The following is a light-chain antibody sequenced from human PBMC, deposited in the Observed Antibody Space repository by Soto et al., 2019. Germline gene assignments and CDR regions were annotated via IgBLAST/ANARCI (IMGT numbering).Light chain of an antibody. CDR2: EVN. V-gene: IGLV2-8*01. Sequence: QSALTQPPSASGSPGQSVAISCSGSSSDVGAYNYVSWYQQHPGKAPELVIYEVNKRPSRVPGRFSGSKSGNTASLTISGLQAEDEADYYCQSYDSTLSDRYVFGTGTKVTVL. CDR3: QSYDSTLSDRYV. J-gene: IGLJ1*01. CDR1: SSDVGAYNY.